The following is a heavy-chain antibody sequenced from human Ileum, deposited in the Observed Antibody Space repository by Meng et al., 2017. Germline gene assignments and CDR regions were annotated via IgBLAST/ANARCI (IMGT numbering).Heavy chain of an antibody. V-gene: IGHV3-7*01. Sequence: GESLKISCAASGFTFTGSWMSWVRQAPGKGLEWVSLINQDGSVTHYVDSVKGRFTISRDNADTSLYLQMNSLRAEDTAVYYCARDPHCGALDYWGQGTLVTVSS. CDR2: INQDGSVT. CDR1: GFTFTGSW. D-gene: IGHD4/OR15-4a*01. J-gene: IGHJ4*02. CDR3: ARDPHCGALDY.